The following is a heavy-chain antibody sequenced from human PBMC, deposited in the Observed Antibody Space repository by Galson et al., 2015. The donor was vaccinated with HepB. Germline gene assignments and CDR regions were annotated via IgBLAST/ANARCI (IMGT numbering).Heavy chain of an antibody. CDR3: AKDISNKELFGIHRSPEHYYGLGV. Sequence: SLRLSCAASGFTFNNYAMHWVRQAPGKGLEWVALISYDGDNKYYADSVKGRFTISRDNSRDTLYLQLDTLKAEDTAVYFCAKDISNKELFGIHRSPEHYYGLGVWGQGTTVTVSS. V-gene: IGHV3-30*18. CDR2: ISYDGDNK. J-gene: IGHJ6*02. CDR1: GFTFNNYA. D-gene: IGHD1-14*01.